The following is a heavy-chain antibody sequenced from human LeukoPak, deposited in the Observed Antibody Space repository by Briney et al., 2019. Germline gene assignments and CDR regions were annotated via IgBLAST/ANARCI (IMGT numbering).Heavy chain of an antibody. Sequence: GGSLRLSCAASGFTFSSYSMNWVRQAPGKGLEWVSSISSSSSYIYYADSVKGRFTISRDNAKNSLYLQMNSLRAEDTAVYYCARARRDGYPVGYFDYWGQGTLVTVSS. CDR2: ISSSSSYI. CDR3: ARARRDGYPVGYFDY. D-gene: IGHD5-24*01. J-gene: IGHJ4*02. CDR1: GFTFSSYS. V-gene: IGHV3-21*01.